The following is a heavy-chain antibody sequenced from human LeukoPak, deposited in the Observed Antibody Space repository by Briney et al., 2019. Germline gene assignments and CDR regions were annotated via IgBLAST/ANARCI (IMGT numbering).Heavy chain of an antibody. V-gene: IGHV1-69*13. J-gene: IGHJ4*02. CDR1: GGTFSSYA. CDR3: ARVGSKGIVGPFDY. CDR2: IIPISGTA. D-gene: IGHD2-21*01. Sequence: ASVKVSCKASGGTFSSYAITWVRQAPGQGLEWMGGIIPISGTANYAQMSQGRVTITADDSTSTAYMELSSLRSEDTAVYYCARVGSKGIVGPFDYWGQGTLVTVSS.